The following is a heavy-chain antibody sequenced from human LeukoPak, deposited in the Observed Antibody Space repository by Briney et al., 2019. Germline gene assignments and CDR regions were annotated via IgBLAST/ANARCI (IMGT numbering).Heavy chain of an antibody. V-gene: IGHV4-34*01. J-gene: IGHJ4*02. CDR2: INHSGST. CDR1: GGSFSGYY. Sequence: SETLSLTCAVYGGSFSGYYWSWIRQPPGKGLEWIGEINHSGSTNYNPSLKSRVTISVDTSKNQFSLKLSSVTAADTAVYYCARGMGRWDRRGYRYGPYRGNFDYWGQGTLVTVSS. D-gene: IGHD5-18*01. CDR3: ARGMGRWDRRGYRYGPYRGNFDY.